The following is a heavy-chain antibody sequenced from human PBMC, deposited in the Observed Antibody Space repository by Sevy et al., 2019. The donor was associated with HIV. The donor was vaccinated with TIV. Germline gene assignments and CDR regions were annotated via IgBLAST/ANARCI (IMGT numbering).Heavy chain of an antibody. V-gene: IGHV1-2*06. CDR1: GYAFTGYY. CDR3: ARAPTDFWTGGRDV. CDR2: INPISGGT. D-gene: IGHD3-3*01. Sequence: ASVKVSCKASGYAFTGYYIHWVRQAPGQGLEWMGRINPISGGTDDSQHFQGRVTMTRDTSISTAYMDITRLTSDDTAVYYCARAPTDFWTGGRDVWGQGTVVTVSS. J-gene: IGHJ6*02.